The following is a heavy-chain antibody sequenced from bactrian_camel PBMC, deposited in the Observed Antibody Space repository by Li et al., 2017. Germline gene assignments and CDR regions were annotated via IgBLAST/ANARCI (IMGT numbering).Heavy chain of an antibody. CDR2: ITLETGNT. J-gene: IGHJ4*01. CDR1: AATGGPFY. CDR3: AARSTRRPSQWCSRDGLYCYTD. Sequence: QLVESGGGSVQAGESLRLSCAASAATGGPFYMAYFRQAPGKEREGVATITLETGNTDYANSVKGRFTISRDNAKNTLYLQMSYLKPEDTAVYYCAARSTRRPSQWCSRDGLYCYTDWGQGTQVT. V-gene: IGHV3S28*01. D-gene: IGHD2*01.